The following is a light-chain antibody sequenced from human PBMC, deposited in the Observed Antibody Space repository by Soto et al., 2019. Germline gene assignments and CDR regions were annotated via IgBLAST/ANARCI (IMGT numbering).Light chain of an antibody. V-gene: IGLV2-14*01. CDR1: TNDIVGYNY. CDR3: CSYTISATLV. CDR2: EVR. J-gene: IGLJ3*02. Sequence: QSALTQPASVSGSPGQSITISCSGTTNDIVGYNYVSWYQHHPGEVPKVIIYEVRNRPSGVSNRFSGSKSGNTASLTISGLQAVDEADYYCCSYTISATLVFGGGTKLTVL.